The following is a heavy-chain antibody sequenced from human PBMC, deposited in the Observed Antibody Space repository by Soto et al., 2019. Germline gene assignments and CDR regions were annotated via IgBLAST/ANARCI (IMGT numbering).Heavy chain of an antibody. CDR1: GGSFSGYY. V-gene: IGHV4-34*01. J-gene: IGHJ5*02. Sequence: SETLSLTCAVYGGSFSGYYWSWIRQPPGKGLEWIGEINHSGSTNYNPSLKSRVTISVDTSKNQFSLKLSSVTAADTAVYYCARAVKDIVVVPAAPINWFDPWGQGTLVTVSS. CDR2: INHSGST. CDR3: ARAVKDIVVVPAAPINWFDP. D-gene: IGHD2-2*01.